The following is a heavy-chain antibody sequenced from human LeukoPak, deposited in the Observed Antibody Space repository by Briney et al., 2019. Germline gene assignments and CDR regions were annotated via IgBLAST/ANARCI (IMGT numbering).Heavy chain of an antibody. Sequence: ASVKVFCKASGYTFTGYYMHWVRQAPGQGLEWMGWINPNSGGTNYAQKFQGRVTMTRDTSISTAYMELNRLRSDDTAVYYCARSPPPDYVWGSYRSDLGYWGQGTLVTVSS. J-gene: IGHJ4*02. CDR1: GYTFTGYY. V-gene: IGHV1-2*02. CDR2: INPNSGGT. CDR3: ARSPPPDYVWGSYRSDLGY. D-gene: IGHD3-16*02.